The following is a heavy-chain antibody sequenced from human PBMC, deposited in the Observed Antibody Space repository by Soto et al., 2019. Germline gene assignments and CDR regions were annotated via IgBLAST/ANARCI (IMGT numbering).Heavy chain of an antibody. V-gene: IGHV4-31*03. CDR1: GGSISSGGYY. Sequence: TLSLTCTVSGGSISSGGYYWSWIRQHPGKGLEWIGYIYYSGSTYYNPSLKSRVTISVDTSKNQFSLKLSSVTAADTAVYYCARHDANYYYYGMDVWGQGTTVTVSS. CDR3: ARHDANYYYYGMDV. CDR2: IYYSGST. D-gene: IGHD2-2*01. J-gene: IGHJ6*02.